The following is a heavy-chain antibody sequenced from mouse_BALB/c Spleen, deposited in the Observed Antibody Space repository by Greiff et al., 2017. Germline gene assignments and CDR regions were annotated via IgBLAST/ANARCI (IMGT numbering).Heavy chain of an antibody. J-gene: IGHJ4*01. CDR3: ATLDSSGFTFAMDY. D-gene: IGHD3-2*01. V-gene: IGHV2-5-1*01. Sequence: VQLQQSGPSLVQPSQSLSITCTVSGFSLTSYGVHWVRQSPGKGLEWLGVIWRGGSTDYNAAFMSRLSITKDNSKSQVFFKMNSLQADDTAIYYCATLDSSGFTFAMDYWGQGTSVTVSS. CDR1: GFSLTSYG. CDR2: IWRGGST.